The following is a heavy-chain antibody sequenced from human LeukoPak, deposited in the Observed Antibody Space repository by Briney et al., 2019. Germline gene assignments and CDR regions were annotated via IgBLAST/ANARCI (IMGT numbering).Heavy chain of an antibody. CDR1: GGTISNYY. CDR2: IDYSGST. Sequence: ETDSLTCTVSGGTISNYYWSWIRQPPGKGLEWITYIDYSGSTNYNPSLKSRVTISVDASKNQFSLKLSSVTPADTAVYYCARDRRRDRLHAFDSWGQGTIVTVSS. CDR3: ARDRRRDRLHAFDS. J-gene: IGHJ3*02. V-gene: IGHV4-59*01. D-gene: IGHD4-11*01.